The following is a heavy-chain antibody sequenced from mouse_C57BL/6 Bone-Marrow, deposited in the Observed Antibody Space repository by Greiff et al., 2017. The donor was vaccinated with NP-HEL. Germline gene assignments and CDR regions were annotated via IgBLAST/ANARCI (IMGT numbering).Heavy chain of an antibody. CDR1: GFNLKAAY. CDR2: IDPETGDT. V-gene: IGHV14-4*01. Sequence: VQLQHSGAELVRPGASVKLSCTASGFNLKAAYMHWVKQRPEQGLEWIGWIDPETGDTEYASKFQGKATITADTSSNTAYLQLSSLTSEDTAVYDCTPLLLRPDYWGQGTTLTVSS. CDR3: TPLLLRPDY. J-gene: IGHJ2*01. D-gene: IGHD1-1*01.